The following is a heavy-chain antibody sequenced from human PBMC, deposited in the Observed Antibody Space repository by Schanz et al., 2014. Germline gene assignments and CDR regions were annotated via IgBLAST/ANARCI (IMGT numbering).Heavy chain of an antibody. CDR2: ISHDGNNK. V-gene: IGHV3-30*19. J-gene: IGHJ6*03. D-gene: IGHD2-21*01. Sequence: QVQLVESGGGVVQPGRSLRLSCAASGFTFSRYGMHWVRQAPGKGLEWAALISHDGNNKHYVDSVEGRFTISRDNSKSMLFLEMSSLRVEDTAVYYCVREENCPSFLGYYYYMDVWGKGTSVTVSS. CDR3: VREENCPSFLGYYYYMDV. CDR1: GFTFSRYG.